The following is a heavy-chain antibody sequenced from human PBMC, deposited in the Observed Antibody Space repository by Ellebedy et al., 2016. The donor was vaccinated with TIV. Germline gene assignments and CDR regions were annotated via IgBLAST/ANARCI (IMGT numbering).Heavy chain of an antibody. V-gene: IGHV5-51*01. D-gene: IGHD3-10*01. CDR3: ARRGPSGAWYYDL. J-gene: IGHJ2*01. CDR2: FYHGAAAT. CDR1: GYEFTNYW. Sequence: KVSCKASGYEFTNYWIGWARQLPGKGLEWVGIFYHGAAATRYGPSFQGQVAISAAQSISTVYLHWNGLKRSDTATYYCARRGPSGAWYYDLWGPGTRVTVSS.